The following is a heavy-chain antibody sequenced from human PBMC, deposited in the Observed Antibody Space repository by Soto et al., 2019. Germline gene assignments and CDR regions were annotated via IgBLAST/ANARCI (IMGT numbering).Heavy chain of an antibody. J-gene: IGHJ5*02. Sequence: SETLSLTCAVSGGYISSSNWWSWVRQPPGKGLEWIGEIYHSGSTYYNPSLKSRVTISVDRSKNQFSLKLSSVTAADTAVYYCARVRGTYCGGDCYPPTPNWLDPWGQGTLVTVSS. V-gene: IGHV4-4*02. CDR2: IYHSGST. CDR3: ARVRGTYCGGDCYPPTPNWLDP. CDR1: GGYISSSNW. D-gene: IGHD2-21*02.